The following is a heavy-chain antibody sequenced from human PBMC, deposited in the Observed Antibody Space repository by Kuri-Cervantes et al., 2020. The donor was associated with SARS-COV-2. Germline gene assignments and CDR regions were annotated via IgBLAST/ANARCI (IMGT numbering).Heavy chain of an antibody. CDR2: SYTSGST. V-gene: IGHV4-4*07. CDR3: ARSTNYSYFDL. D-gene: IGHD2-2*01. J-gene: IGHJ2*01. Sequence: GSLRLSCTVSGGSISRYYWSWIRQPAGKGLEWIGRSYTSGSTNYNPSLKSRVTISVDTSKNQFSLKLSSVTAADTAVYYCARSTNYSYFDLWGHGTLVTVSS. CDR1: GGSISRYY.